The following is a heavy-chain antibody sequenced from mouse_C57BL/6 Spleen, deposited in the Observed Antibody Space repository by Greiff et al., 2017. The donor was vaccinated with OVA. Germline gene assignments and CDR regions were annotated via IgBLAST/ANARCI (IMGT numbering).Heavy chain of an antibody. CDR1: GYTFTSYW. J-gene: IGHJ2*01. D-gene: IGHD2-9*01. V-gene: IGHV1-5*01. CDR2: IYPGNSDT. CDR3: TRSPTMVTTEGND. Sequence: EVQLQQSGTVLARPGASVKMSCKTSGYTFTSYWMHWVKQRPRQGLEWIGAIYPGNSDTSYNQKFKGKAKLTAVTSASTAYMELSSLTNEDSAVYYCTRSPTMVTTEGNDWGQGTTLTVSS.